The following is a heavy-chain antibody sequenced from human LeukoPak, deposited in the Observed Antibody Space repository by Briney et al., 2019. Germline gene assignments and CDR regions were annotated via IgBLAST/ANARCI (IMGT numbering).Heavy chain of an antibody. Sequence: GGSLRLSCAASGFTLSNAWMNWVRQAPGKGLEWVSYISSSGSTIYYADSVKGRFTISRDNAKNSLFLQMNSLRAEDTAVYYCARDGSGRVPEMSAPDYWGQGTLVTVSS. CDR1: GFTLSNAW. D-gene: IGHD3-10*01. J-gene: IGHJ4*02. V-gene: IGHV3-48*01. CDR2: ISSSGSTI. CDR3: ARDGSGRVPEMSAPDY.